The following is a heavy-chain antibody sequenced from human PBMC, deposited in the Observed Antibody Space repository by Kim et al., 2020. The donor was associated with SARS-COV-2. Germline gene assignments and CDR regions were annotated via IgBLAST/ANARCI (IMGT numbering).Heavy chain of an antibody. Sequence: GGSLRLSCAASGFTFSNAWMSWVRQAPGKGLEWVGRIKSKTDGGTTDYAAPVKGRFTISRDDSKNTLYLQMNSLKTEDTAVYYCTTDGVDRPDYYYYGMDVWGQGTTVTVSS. D-gene: IGHD3-3*01. CDR1: GFTFSNAW. CDR2: IKSKTDGGTT. V-gene: IGHV3-15*01. J-gene: IGHJ6*02. CDR3: TTDGVDRPDYYYYGMDV.